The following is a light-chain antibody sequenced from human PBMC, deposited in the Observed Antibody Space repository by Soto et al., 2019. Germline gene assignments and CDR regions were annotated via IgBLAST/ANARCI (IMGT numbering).Light chain of an antibody. CDR2: GAS. CDR1: QSVSSN. J-gene: IGKJ1*01. V-gene: IGKV3-15*01. CDR3: QQYNHWPWT. Sequence: EIVMTQSPATRALSPGERATLSCRASQSVSSNLAGYQQKPCQAPSLLIYGASTRATRIPARFSGSGSGTEFTLTISRLQSEAFAVYYCQQYNHWPWTFGQGTKVEI.